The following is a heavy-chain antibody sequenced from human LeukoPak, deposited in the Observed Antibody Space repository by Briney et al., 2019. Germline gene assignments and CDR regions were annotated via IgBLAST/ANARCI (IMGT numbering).Heavy chain of an antibody. CDR1: GFTFSSYE. V-gene: IGHV3-48*03. CDR3: ARASGSYYFDY. Sequence: GGSLRLSCAASGFTFSSYEMNWVRQAPGKGLEWVSYISSSGSTIYYADSVKGRFTTSRDNAKNSLYLQMNSLRAEDTAVYYCARASGSYYFDYWGQGTLVTVSS. CDR2: ISSSGSTI. D-gene: IGHD1-26*01. J-gene: IGHJ4*02.